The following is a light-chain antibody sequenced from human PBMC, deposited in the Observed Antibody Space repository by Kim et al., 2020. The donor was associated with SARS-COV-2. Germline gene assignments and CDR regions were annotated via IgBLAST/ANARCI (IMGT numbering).Light chain of an antibody. CDR1: SSDVGTYTR. CDR2: EVS. V-gene: IGLV2-18*02. Sequence: GQSVTISCTGTSSDVGTYTRVSWYQQPPGTAPKLMIYEVSSRPSGVPDRFSGSKSGNTASLTISGLQAQDEADYYCSSYTSISTYVFGTGTKVTVL. J-gene: IGLJ1*01. CDR3: SSYTSISTYV.